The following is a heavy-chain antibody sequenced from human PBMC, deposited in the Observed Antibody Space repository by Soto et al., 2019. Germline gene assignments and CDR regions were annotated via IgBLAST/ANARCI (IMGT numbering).Heavy chain of an antibody. CDR1: GYTFTSYG. Sequence: GASVKVSCEASGYTFTSYGISWVRQAPGQGLEWMGRIIPILGNANYAQKFQGRVTITADKSTSTAYMELSSLRSEDTAVYYCARSDIVATIGDYWGQGTLVTVSS. J-gene: IGHJ4*02. V-gene: IGHV1-69*04. CDR3: ARSDIVATIGDY. CDR2: IIPILGNA. D-gene: IGHD5-12*01.